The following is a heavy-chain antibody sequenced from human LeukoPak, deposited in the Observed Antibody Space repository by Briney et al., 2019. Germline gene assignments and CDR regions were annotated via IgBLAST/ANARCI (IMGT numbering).Heavy chain of an antibody. D-gene: IGHD5-24*01. V-gene: IGHV4-39*01. CDR3: ARQRWSRGLDY. J-gene: IGHJ4*02. Sequence: PSETLSLTCTVSGGSISSSSYYWGWIRQPLGKGLEWIGSNYYSGSTYYNPSLKSRVTISVDTSKNQFSLKLSSVTAADTAVYYCARQRWSRGLDYWGQGTLVTVSS. CDR2: NYYSGST. CDR1: GGSISSSSYY.